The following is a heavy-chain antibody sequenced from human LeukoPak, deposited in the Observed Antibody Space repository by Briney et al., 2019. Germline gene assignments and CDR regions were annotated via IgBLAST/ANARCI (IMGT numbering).Heavy chain of an antibody. D-gene: IGHD4-17*01. CDR1: GYTFTSYG. J-gene: IGHJ3*02. CDR3: AAPLNDYGDYARSYAFDI. Sequence: ASVKVSCKASGYTFTSYGISWVRQAPGQGLEWMEWISAYNGNTNYAQKLQGRVTMTEDTSTDTAYMELSSLRSEDTAVYYCAAPLNDYGDYARSYAFDIWGQGAMVTVSS. V-gene: IGHV1-18*01. CDR2: ISAYNGNT.